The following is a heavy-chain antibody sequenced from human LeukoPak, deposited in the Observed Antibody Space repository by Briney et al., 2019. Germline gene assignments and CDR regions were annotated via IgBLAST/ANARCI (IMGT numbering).Heavy chain of an antibody. CDR2: ISGSGGST. D-gene: IGHD3-22*01. CDR1: GFTFSNCA. CDR3: AKGYYDISRTDFDY. Sequence: PGGSLRLSCAASGFTFSNCAMSWVRQAPGKGLEWVSAISGSGGSTYYADSVKGRFTISRDNSKNTLYLQTNSLRAEDTAVYYCAKGYYDISRTDFDYWGRGTLVTVSS. V-gene: IGHV3-23*01. J-gene: IGHJ4*02.